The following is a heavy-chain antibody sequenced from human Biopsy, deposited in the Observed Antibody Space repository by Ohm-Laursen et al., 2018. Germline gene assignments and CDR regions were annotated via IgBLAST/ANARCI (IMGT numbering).Heavy chain of an antibody. CDR3: ARGSNDFGGLYFHR. D-gene: IGHD4-23*01. CDR1: GGSFTGHY. J-gene: IGHJ4*02. Sequence: TLSLTCTVSGGSFTGHYWSWIRQPPGKGLEWIGHISYTGYTSYNASLKSRVTISVDTSRNHFSLRLSDLTAADTAVYYCARGSNDFGGLYFHRWGQGTLLTVSS. CDR2: ISYTGYT. V-gene: IGHV4-59*11.